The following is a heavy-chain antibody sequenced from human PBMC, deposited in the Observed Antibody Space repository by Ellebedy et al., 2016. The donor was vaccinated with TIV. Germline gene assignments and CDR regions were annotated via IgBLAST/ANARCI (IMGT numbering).Heavy chain of an antibody. CDR1: GFTFTSSA. J-gene: IGHJ6*02. CDR2: IVVGSGNT. V-gene: IGHV1-58*02. Sequence: ASVKVSCKASGFTFTSSAMQWVRQARGQRLEWIGWIVVGSGNTNYAQKFQERVTITRDMSTSTAYMELSRLRSDDTAVYYCARDRVGLLWFGEPSVGMDVWGQGTTVTVSS. CDR3: ARDRVGLLWFGEPSVGMDV. D-gene: IGHD3-10*01.